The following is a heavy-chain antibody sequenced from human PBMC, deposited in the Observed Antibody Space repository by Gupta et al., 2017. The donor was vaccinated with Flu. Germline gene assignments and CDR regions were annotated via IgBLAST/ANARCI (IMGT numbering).Heavy chain of an antibody. Sequence: SSSYIYYADSVKGRFTISRDNAKNSLYLQMNSLRAEDTAVYYCARDFVGRNYDNWGQGTLVTVSS. J-gene: IGHJ4*02. V-gene: IGHV3-21*01. CDR3: ARDFVGRNYDN. CDR2: SSSYI. D-gene: IGHD1-7*01.